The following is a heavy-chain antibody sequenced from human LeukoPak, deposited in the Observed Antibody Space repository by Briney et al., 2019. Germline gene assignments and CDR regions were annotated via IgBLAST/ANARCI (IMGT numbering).Heavy chain of an antibody. CDR1: GYTFTGYY. CDR2: INPNSGGT. V-gene: IGHV1-2*02. J-gene: IGHJ4*02. Sequence: ASVKVSCKASGYTFTGYYMHWVRQAPGQGLEWMGWINPNSGGTNYAQKFQGRVTMTRDTSISTAYMELSRLRSDDTAVYYCARRGDSSGYYYFDYWGQGTLVTVSS. CDR3: ARRGDSSGYYYFDY. D-gene: IGHD3-22*01.